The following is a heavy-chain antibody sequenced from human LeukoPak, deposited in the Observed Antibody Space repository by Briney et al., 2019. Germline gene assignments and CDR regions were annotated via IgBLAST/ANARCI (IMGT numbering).Heavy chain of an antibody. V-gene: IGHV4-4*07. J-gene: IGHJ4*02. CDR3: ARSSGTGFEY. Sequence: SETLSLTCTVSGGSISSFYWSCIRQPAGEGLEWIGRIYNSGSPHYNPSLRSRVTMSVDTSKNQFSLKLSSVTAADTAVYYCARSSGTGFEYWGQGTLVTVSS. D-gene: IGHD3-10*01. CDR1: GGSISSFY. CDR2: IYNSGSP.